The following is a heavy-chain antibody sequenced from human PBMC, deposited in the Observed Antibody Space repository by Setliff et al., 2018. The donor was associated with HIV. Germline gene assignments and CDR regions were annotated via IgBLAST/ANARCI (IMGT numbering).Heavy chain of an antibody. V-gene: IGHV4-59*11. J-gene: IGHJ3*02. CDR3: ARVSTILGGAFDI. D-gene: IGHD5-12*01. CDR2: VYHSEST. CDR1: GGYISSHY. Sequence: PSETLSLTCAVSGGYISSHYWSWIRQPPGKGLEWIGYVYHSESTNYNPSLKSRVTISVDTSKKQVSLKRSSVTAADTAVYYCARVSTILGGAFDIWGQGTMVTVSS.